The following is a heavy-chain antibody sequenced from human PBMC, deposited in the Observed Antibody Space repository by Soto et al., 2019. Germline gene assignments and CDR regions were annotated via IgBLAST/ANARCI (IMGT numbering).Heavy chain of an antibody. V-gene: IGHV3-66*01. Sequence: EVQLVESGGGLVQPGGSLRLSCAASGFTVSSNYMSWVRQAPGKGLEWVSVIYSGGSTYYADSVKGRFTISRDNSKNTLYLQMNSLRAEDTAVYYCARAAPYYASSGYYYNYWGQGTLVTVSS. CDR1: GFTVSSNY. CDR3: ARAAPYYASSGYYYNY. J-gene: IGHJ4*02. CDR2: IYSGGST. D-gene: IGHD3-22*01.